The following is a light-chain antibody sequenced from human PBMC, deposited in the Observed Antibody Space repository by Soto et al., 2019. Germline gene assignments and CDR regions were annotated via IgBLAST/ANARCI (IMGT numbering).Light chain of an antibody. CDR1: QSVSSNY. Sequence: TQSPSTLSASVGDRVTITCRASQSVSSNYLAWFQQKPGQAPRLLIYGASSRAAGIPDRFSGSGSGTDFTLTISGLEPEDFAVYYCRHYGRSPIYTFGPGTNVDL. J-gene: IGKJ3*01. V-gene: IGKV3-20*01. CDR2: GAS. CDR3: RHYGRSPIYT.